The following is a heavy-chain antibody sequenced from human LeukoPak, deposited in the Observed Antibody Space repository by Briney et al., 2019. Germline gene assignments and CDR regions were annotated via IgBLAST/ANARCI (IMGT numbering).Heavy chain of an antibody. CDR3: ARGRWGGWYDILTPLGYFDY. D-gene: IGHD3-9*01. Sequence: SETLSLTCAVYGGSFSGYYWSWIRHPPRKGLEWIGEINHSGSTNYNPSPKSRVTISVDTSKNQFSLKLSSVTAADTAVYYCARGRWGGWYDILTPLGYFDYWGQGTLVTVSS. J-gene: IGHJ4*02. CDR1: GGSFSGYY. V-gene: IGHV4-34*01. CDR2: INHSGST.